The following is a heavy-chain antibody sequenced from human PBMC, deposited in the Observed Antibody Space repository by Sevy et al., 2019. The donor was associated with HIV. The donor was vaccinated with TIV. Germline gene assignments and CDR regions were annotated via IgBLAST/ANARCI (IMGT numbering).Heavy chain of an antibody. J-gene: IGHJ2*01. D-gene: IGHD4-17*01. V-gene: IGHV3-30-3*01. CDR3: ARSTVTTARNWYFDL. Sequence: GGSLRLSCAASGFTFSSYAMHWVRQAPGKGLEWVAVISYDGSNKYYADSVKGRFTISRDNSKNTLYLQMNSLRAEDTAVYYCARSTVTTARNWYFDLWGRCTLVTVSS. CDR1: GFTFSSYA. CDR2: ISYDGSNK.